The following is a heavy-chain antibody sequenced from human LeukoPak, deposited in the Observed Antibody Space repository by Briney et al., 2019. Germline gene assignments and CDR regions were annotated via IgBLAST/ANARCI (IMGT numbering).Heavy chain of an antibody. CDR3: ARSGSSGEDRFLEWLLYDF. CDR1: GYTFTSYV. D-gene: IGHD3-3*01. CDR2: INSYNGNT. V-gene: IGHV1-18*04. Sequence: ASVKVSCKASGYTFTSYVISWERQAPGQGLEWMGWINSYNGNTHYAQKIHGRVTMTTDTSTTTAYMELRSLRSDDSALYYCARSGSSGEDRFLEWLLYDFWGQGTLVTVSS. J-gene: IGHJ4*02.